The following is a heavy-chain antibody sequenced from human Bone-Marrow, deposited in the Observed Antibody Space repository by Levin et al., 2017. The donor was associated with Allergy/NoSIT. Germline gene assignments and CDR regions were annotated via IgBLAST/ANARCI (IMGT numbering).Heavy chain of an antibody. CDR3: LLGGSGPCDAFDL. Sequence: LSLTCAASGFPFRNAWMSWVRQAPGKGLEWVGRIKSKTDGGTTDYAAPVKGRFTISRDDSKNTLYLQMNSLKTEDTAVYYCLLGGSGPCDAFDLWGQGTMVTVSS. CDR2: IKSKTDGGTT. D-gene: IGHD3-10*01. V-gene: IGHV3-15*01. CDR1: GFPFRNAW. J-gene: IGHJ3*01.